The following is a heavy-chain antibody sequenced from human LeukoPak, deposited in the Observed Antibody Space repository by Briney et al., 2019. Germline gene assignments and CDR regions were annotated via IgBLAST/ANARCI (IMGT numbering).Heavy chain of an antibody. J-gene: IGHJ4*02. CDR3: AKDGYSGSYYGPYYFDY. CDR2: ISSSGSTI. V-gene: IGHV3-48*03. D-gene: IGHD1-26*01. Sequence: GGSLRLSCAASGFTFSSYEMNWVRQAPGEGLEWVSYISSSGSTIYYADSVKGRFTISRDNAKNSLYLQMNSLRAEDMALYYCAKDGYSGSYYGPYYFDYWGQGTLVTVSS. CDR1: GFTFSSYE.